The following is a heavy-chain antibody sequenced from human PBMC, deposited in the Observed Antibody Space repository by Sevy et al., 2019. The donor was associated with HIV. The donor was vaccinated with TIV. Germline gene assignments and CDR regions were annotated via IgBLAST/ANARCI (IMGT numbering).Heavy chain of an antibody. Sequence: GGSLRLSCAASGFTFSGYWMTWVRQAPGKGLEWLANINQDGSQKKYVDSVKGRFTISRDNAKNSVYLQMNSLTVDETAVYDCARVLVEGFGKMLSYWGQGTLVTVSS. D-gene: IGHD3-10*01. V-gene: IGHV3-7*01. CDR3: ARVLVEGFGKMLSY. CDR2: INQDGSQK. J-gene: IGHJ4*02. CDR1: GFTFSGYW.